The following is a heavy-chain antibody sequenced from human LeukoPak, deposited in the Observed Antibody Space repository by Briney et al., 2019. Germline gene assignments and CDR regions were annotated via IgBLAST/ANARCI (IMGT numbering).Heavy chain of an antibody. J-gene: IGHJ4*02. V-gene: IGHV3-30*03. Sequence: RGSLRLSCAASGFTFSRFAIHWVRQAPGKGLEWVAVISYDGSNKYYEDSVKGRFTISRDNSKNTLYLQMNSLRAEDTAVYYCARGDILTGSYFDYWGQGTLVTVSS. CDR2: ISYDGSNK. CDR3: ARGDILTGSYFDY. D-gene: IGHD3-9*01. CDR1: GFTFSRFA.